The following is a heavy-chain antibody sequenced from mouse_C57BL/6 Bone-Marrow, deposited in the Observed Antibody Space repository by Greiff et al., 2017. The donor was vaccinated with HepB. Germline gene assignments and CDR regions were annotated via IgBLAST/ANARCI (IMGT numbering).Heavy chain of an antibody. J-gene: IGHJ4*01. V-gene: IGHV14-4*01. CDR1: GFNIKDDY. D-gene: IGHD1-1*01. CDR3: TTPTTPVVGDYAMDY. Sequence: VQLQQSGAELVRPGASVKLSCTASGFNIKDDYMHWVKQRPEQGLEWIGWIDPENGDTDYASKFQGKATITADTSSNTAYLQLSSLTSEDTAVYYCTTPTTPVVGDYAMDYWGQGTSVTVSS. CDR2: IDPENGDT.